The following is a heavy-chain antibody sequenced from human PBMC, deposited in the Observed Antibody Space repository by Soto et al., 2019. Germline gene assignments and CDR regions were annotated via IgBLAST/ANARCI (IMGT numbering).Heavy chain of an antibody. V-gene: IGHV1-69*06. D-gene: IGHD2-21*01. CDR2: VTHISGTT. CDR1: GGPFSSYT. Sequence: QVQLVQSGAEVKKPGSSVRVSCKLSGGPFSSYTFTWVRQAPGQGLEWMGWVTHISGTTDYARKFQGRLAITADKSTFTVYMELNSLSCEDTAAYYCARVSHIYAMDVWCQGTTVTVSS. CDR3: ARVSHIYAMDV. J-gene: IGHJ6*02.